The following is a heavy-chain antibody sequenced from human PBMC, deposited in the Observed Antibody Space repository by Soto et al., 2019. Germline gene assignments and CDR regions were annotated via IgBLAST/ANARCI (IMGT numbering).Heavy chain of an antibody. CDR2: LSGSGGGT. V-gene: IGHV3-23*01. CDR1: GFTFSSYA. D-gene: IGHD1-1*01. CDR3: ARTDRDFYGLDV. Sequence: EVQLLESGGGLVQPGGSLRLSCAASGFTFSSYAMSWVRQAPGKGLEWVSGLSGSGGGTYADSVKGRFIISRENAQNSFFLQMNSLRVGDTAVYYCARTDRDFYGLDVWGQGTTVIVSS. J-gene: IGHJ6*02.